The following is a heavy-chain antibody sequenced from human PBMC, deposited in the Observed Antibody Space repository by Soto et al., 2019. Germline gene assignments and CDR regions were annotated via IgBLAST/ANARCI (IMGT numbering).Heavy chain of an antibody. D-gene: IGHD1-26*01. CDR3: AKDLIVGAALDY. CDR2: ISYDGSNK. V-gene: IGHV3-30*18. CDR1: GFTFSSYA. J-gene: IGHJ4*02. Sequence: PGGSLRLSCAASGFTFSSYAMSWVRQAPGKGLEWVAVISYDGSNKYYADSVKGRFTISRDNSKNTLYLQMNSLRAEDTAVYYCAKDLIVGAALDYWGQGTLVTVSS.